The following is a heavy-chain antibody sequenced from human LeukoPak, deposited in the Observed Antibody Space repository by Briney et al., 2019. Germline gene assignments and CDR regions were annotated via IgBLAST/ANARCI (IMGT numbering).Heavy chain of an antibody. J-gene: IGHJ4*02. D-gene: IGHD6-19*01. CDR2: IYYSGST. V-gene: IGHV4-59*08. CDR1: GGSISSYY. CDR3: ASRIAVAGPDY. Sequence: SETLSLTCTVSGGSISSYYWSWIRQPPGKGLEWIGYIYYSGSTNYNPSLKSRVTISVDTSKNQFCLKLSSVSAADTAVYYCASRIAVAGPDYWGQGTLVTVSS.